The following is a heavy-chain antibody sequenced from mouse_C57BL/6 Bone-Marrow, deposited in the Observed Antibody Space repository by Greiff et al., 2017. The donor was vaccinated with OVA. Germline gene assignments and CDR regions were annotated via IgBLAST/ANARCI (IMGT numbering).Heavy chain of an antibody. J-gene: IGHJ2*01. Sequence: EVKLVESGGGLVKPGGSLKLSCAASGFTFSDYGMHWVRQAPEKGLEWVAYISSGSSTIYYADTVKGRFTISRDNAKNTLFLQMTRLRSEDTAMYYCARRAYGNSFDYWGQGTTLTVSS. D-gene: IGHD2-1*01. CDR3: ARRAYGNSFDY. CDR1: GFTFSDYG. CDR2: ISSGSSTI. V-gene: IGHV5-17*01.